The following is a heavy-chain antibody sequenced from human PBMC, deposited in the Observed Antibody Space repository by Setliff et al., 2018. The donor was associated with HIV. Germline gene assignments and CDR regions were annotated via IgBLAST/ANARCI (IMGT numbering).Heavy chain of an antibody. CDR1: GYTFSSYG. J-gene: IGHJ6*02. Sequence: ASVKVSCKASGYTFSSYGISWVRQAPGQGLEWMGWISTYNGNRNYAQKLQDRVTMTTDTSTNTAYMVLTSLRSDDTAVYYCAKDISASALYYYGMDVWGQGTTVTVSS. D-gene: IGHD6-13*01. CDR3: AKDISASALYYYGMDV. CDR2: ISTYNGNR. V-gene: IGHV1-18*01.